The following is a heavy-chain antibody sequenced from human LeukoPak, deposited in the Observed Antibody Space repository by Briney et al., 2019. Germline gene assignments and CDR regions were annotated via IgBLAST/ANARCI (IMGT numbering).Heavy chain of an antibody. D-gene: IGHD6-13*01. V-gene: IGHV1-2*02. CDR1: GYTFTGYY. J-gene: IGHJ4*02. Sequence: ASVKVSCKASGYTFTGYYMHWVRQAPGQGLEWMGWINPNSGGTNYAQKFQGRVTMTRDTSISTAYMELSRLRSDDTAVYYCARALTKYSSSWASYWGQGTLVTVSS. CDR3: ARALTKYSSSWASY. CDR2: INPNSGGT.